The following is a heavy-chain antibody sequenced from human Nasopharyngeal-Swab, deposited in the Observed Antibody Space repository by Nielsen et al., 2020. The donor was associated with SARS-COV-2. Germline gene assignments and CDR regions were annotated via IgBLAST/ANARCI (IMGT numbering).Heavy chain of an antibody. D-gene: IGHD2-15*01. J-gene: IGHJ6*02. V-gene: IGHV4-59*01. Sequence: SETLSLTCTVSGGSISSYYWSWIRQPPGKGLEWIGYIYYSGSTNYNPSLKSRVTISVDTSKNQFSLKLSSVTAAGTAVYYCASLLRSYCSGGSCYPNGMDVWGQGTTVTVSS. CDR2: IYYSGST. CDR1: GGSISSYY. CDR3: ASLLRSYCSGGSCYPNGMDV.